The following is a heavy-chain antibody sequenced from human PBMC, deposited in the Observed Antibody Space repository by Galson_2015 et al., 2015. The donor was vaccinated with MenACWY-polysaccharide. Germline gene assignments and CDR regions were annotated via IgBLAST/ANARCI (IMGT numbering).Heavy chain of an antibody. J-gene: IGHJ3*02. V-gene: IGHV1-2*02. CDR2: INPNGGAT. CDR3: AKVRAGDCRAFDI. CDR1: GYSFIGYY. Sequence: SVKVSCKASGYSFIGYYIHWVRQAPGQGLEWMGWINPNGGATSYVQKFQGRVTMTSDRSISTAYMELSSLTSDETAKYYCAKVRAGDCRAFDIWGQGTMVTVSS. D-gene: IGHD2-21*02.